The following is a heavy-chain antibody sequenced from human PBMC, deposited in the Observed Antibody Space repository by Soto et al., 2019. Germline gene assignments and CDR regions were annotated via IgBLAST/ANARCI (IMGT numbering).Heavy chain of an antibody. CDR1: GFTFSSYG. J-gene: IGHJ3*02. CDR2: IWYDGRNK. V-gene: IGHV3-33*01. CDR3: ARESTDAFDI. Sequence: QVQLVESGGGVVQPGRSLRLSCAASGFTFSSYGMHWVRQAPGKGLEWVAVIWYDGRNKYYADSVKGRCTISRDNSKNTLYLQMTSLRAEDTAGYYCARESTDAFDIWGQGTMVTVSS.